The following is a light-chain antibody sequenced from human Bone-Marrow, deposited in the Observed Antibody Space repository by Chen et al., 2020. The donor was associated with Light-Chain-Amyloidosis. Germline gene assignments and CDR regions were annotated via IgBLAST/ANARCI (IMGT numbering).Light chain of an antibody. V-gene: IGKV3-15*01. CDR2: GAS. CDR3: QQRNNWPLT. Sequence: EIVMTQSPATLSVSPGESATLSCRASQNINNNFAWYQQKPGQAPRLLMHGASTRATGIPARFSGSGSVTEFPLTIRSLHPEDFAVFYRQQRNNWPLTFRGGFKVEI. J-gene: IGKJ4*01. CDR1: QNINNN.